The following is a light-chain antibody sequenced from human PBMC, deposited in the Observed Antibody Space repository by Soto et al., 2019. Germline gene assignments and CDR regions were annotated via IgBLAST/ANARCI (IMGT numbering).Light chain of an antibody. Sequence: EILMTQSPDTLSVSPGDRAALACRTSQSICSDLDWYQQKPGQSPRPLIDGASSKGAGIPEWCSGRWAGAVFTITSSRLEQEYVALYCCQRYGSPRTFGEGTKVDIK. J-gene: IGKJ4*02. V-gene: IGKV3-20*01. CDR1: QSICSD. CDR2: GAS. CDR3: QRYGSPRT.